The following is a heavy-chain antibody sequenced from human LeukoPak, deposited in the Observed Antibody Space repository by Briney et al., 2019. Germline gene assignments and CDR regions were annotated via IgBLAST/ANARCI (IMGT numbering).Heavy chain of an antibody. CDR2: ISHSGGTT. CDR1: GFTFSSYA. V-gene: IGHV3-23*01. J-gene: IGHJ3*02. Sequence: GGSLRLSCAASGFTFSSYAMSWARQAPGKGLEWVSTISHSGGTTYYADSVKGRFAISRDSSKNTLYLQMNGLRGEDTAVYYCAKDDGGSPPDAFDIWGQGTLVTVSS. CDR3: AKDDGGSPPDAFDI. D-gene: IGHD3-10*01.